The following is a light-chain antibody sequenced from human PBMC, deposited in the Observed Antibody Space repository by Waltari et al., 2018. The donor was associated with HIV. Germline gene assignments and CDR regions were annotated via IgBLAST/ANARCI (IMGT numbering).Light chain of an antibody. CDR3: MQGTHWPVT. CDR2: KVS. Sequence: DVVLTQSPLSLSVTLGQPPSISCRSSQSHVYSHAVTSLNWCQQRPGQSPRRLIYKVSNRDSGVPDRFSGSGSGKDFTLKISRVEAEDVGVYYCMQGTHWPVTFGGGTKVEMK. J-gene: IGKJ4*01. V-gene: IGKV2-30*01. CDR1: QSHVYSHAVTS.